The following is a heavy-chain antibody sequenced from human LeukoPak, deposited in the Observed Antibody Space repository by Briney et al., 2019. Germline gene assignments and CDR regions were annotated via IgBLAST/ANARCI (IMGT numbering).Heavy chain of an antibody. Sequence: PGGSLRLSCVASGFTFSAFGMSWVRQAPGKGLEWVSAISGSGGSTYYADSVKGRFTISRDNSKNTLYLQMNSLRAEDTAVYYCAKGVTRDFDYWGQGTLVTVSS. CDR1: GFTFSAFG. CDR2: ISGSGGST. V-gene: IGHV3-23*01. D-gene: IGHD2-21*02. CDR3: AKGVTRDFDY. J-gene: IGHJ4*02.